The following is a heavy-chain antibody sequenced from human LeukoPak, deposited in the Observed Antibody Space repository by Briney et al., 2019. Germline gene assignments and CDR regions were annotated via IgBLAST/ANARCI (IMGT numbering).Heavy chain of an antibody. J-gene: IGHJ4*02. CDR2: IYPRDSDT. V-gene: IGHV5-51*01. CDR3: ARQGPSDY. CDR1: GYSFTTNW. Sequence: GESLQISCKTSGYSFTTNWIGWVRQMPGKGLEWMGIIYPRDSDTRYSPSFQGQVTISADKSINTAYLQWSSLKASDTAMYYCARQGPSDYWGQGTLVTVSS.